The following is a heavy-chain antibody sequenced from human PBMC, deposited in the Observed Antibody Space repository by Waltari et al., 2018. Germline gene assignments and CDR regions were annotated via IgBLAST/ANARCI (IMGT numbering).Heavy chain of an antibody. J-gene: IGHJ6*02. D-gene: IGHD1-26*01. CDR2: IFYGGRS. CDR1: GGSISNSGDY. Sequence: QLQLQESGPGLAKPSETLSLTCAVSGGSISNSGDYWGWIRQPPGRGLEWIGNIFYGGRSYYNPSLKSRVTISVDTSKNQFSLRLSSVTAADTAVYYCARTRASGSNSFSYYGLDVWGQGTTVTVSS. CDR3: ARTRASGSNSFSYYGLDV. V-gene: IGHV4-39*07.